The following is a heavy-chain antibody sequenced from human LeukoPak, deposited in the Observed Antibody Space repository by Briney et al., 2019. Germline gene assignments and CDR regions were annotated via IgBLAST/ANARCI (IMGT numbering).Heavy chain of an antibody. CDR3: AGHNPRNTVDF. J-gene: IGHJ4*02. CDR1: GRSISSYY. D-gene: IGHD2/OR15-2a*01. V-gene: IGHV4-59*08. Sequence: SETLSLTCTVSGRSISSYYWSWTRQPPGKGLEWITYISDIGSINYHPSLKSRVTISLDRSKNQFSLKLSSVTAGDKAVYYCAGHNPRNTVDFWGQGTLVTVSS. CDR2: ISDIGSI.